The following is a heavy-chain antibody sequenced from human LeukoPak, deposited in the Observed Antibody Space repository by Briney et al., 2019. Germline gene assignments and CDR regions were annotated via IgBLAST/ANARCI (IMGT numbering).Heavy chain of an antibody. CDR1: GFTFSSYG. D-gene: IGHD5-24*01. V-gene: IGHV3-30*02. J-gene: IGHJ4*02. CDR2: IRYDGSNK. Sequence: TGGSLRLSCAASGFTFSSYGMHWVRQAPGKGLEWVAFIRYDGSNKYYADSVKGRFTISRDNSKNTLYLQMNSLRAEDTAVYYCAKGGRDGYNPLFSRFDYWGQGTLVTVSS. CDR3: AKGGRDGYNPLFSRFDY.